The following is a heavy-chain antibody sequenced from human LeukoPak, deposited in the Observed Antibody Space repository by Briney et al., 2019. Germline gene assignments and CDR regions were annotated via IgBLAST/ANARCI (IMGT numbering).Heavy chain of an antibody. CDR3: ASLAQNYYASSGYYYNWSDP. Sequence: SVKVSCKASGGTFSSYTISWVRQAPGQGLEWMGRIIPILGIANYAQKFQGRVTITADKSTSTAYMELSSLRSEDTAVYYCASLAQNYYASSGYYYNWSDPWGPGTLVTVSS. CDR1: GGTFSSYT. J-gene: IGHJ5*02. V-gene: IGHV1-69*02. D-gene: IGHD3-22*01. CDR2: IIPILGIA.